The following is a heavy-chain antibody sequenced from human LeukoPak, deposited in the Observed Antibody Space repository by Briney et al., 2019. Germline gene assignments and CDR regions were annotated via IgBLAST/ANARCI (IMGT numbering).Heavy chain of an antibody. D-gene: IGHD1-1*01. J-gene: IGHJ5*02. Sequence: GGSLRLSCAASGFTFSSYAMSWVRQAPGKGLEWVSTISGSGGSTYYADPVKGRFTISRDNSRNTLYLQMNSLRAEDTAIYYCAKVGTGTTSAWFDPWGQGTQVTVSS. CDR2: ISGSGGST. CDR3: AKVGTGTTSAWFDP. V-gene: IGHV3-23*01. CDR1: GFTFSSYA.